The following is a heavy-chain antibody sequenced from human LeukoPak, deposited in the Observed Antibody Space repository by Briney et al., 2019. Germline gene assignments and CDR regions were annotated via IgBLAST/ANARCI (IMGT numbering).Heavy chain of an antibody. V-gene: IGHV4-59*01. D-gene: IGHD6-19*01. Sequence: SETLSLTCSVSGGSITTDYWSWIRQPPGKGLEWIGYIHYSGSTNYNPSPKSRVTISKDTSKNQLSLRLSSVIAADTAVYYCARMIAVDGVYFDYWGQGTLVTVSS. CDR1: GGSITTDY. CDR3: ARMIAVDGVYFDY. CDR2: IHYSGST. J-gene: IGHJ4*02.